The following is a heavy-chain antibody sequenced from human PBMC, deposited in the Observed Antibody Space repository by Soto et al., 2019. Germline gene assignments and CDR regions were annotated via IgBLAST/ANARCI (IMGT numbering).Heavy chain of an antibody. CDR2: IDPSDSYT. V-gene: IGHV5-10-1*01. Sequence: CKGSGYSFTSYWISWVRQMPGKGLEWMGRIDPSDSYTNYSPSFQGHVTISADKSISTAYLQWSSLKASDTAMYYCARREAAAGTGYYYYGMDVWGQGTTVTVSS. D-gene: IGHD6-13*01. J-gene: IGHJ6*02. CDR1: GYSFTSYW. CDR3: ARREAAAGTGYYYYGMDV.